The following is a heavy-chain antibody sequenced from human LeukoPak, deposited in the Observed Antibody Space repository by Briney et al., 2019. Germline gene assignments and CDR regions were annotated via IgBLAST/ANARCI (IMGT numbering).Heavy chain of an antibody. CDR2: ISGSGDST. J-gene: IGHJ6*02. CDR1: GFTFSSYA. V-gene: IGHV3-23*01. Sequence: GGSLRLSCAASGFTFSSYAMSWVRQAPGKGLEWVSTISGSGDSTYYADSVKGRFTISRDNAKNSLYLQMNSLRAEDTAVYYCARELVVGATMNYYYGMDVWGQGTTVTVSS. D-gene: IGHD1-26*01. CDR3: ARELVVGATMNYYYGMDV.